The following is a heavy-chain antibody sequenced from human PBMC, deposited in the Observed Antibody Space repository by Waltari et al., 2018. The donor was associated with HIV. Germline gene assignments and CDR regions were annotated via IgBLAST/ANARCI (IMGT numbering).Heavy chain of an antibody. CDR2: IIPIFGTA. Sequence: VQPVQSGAEVKKPGSPVKVPCKASGGPFGSYATSWVRQAPGQGLEWMGGIIPIFGTANYAQKFQGRVTITADESTSTAYMELSSLRSEDTAVYYCARDHYDSSGYSYFDYWGQGTLVTVSS. V-gene: IGHV1-69*01. J-gene: IGHJ4*02. D-gene: IGHD3-22*01. CDR3: ARDHYDSSGYSYFDY. CDR1: GGPFGSYA.